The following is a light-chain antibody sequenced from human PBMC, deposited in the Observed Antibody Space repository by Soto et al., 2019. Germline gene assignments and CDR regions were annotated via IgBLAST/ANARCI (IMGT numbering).Light chain of an antibody. V-gene: IGLV2-8*01. J-gene: IGLJ1*01. Sequence: QSALTQPPSASGSPGQSVTISCTGTSSDVGGYNYVSWYQQHPGKAPKLMIYEVSKRPSAVPDRFSGSTSGNTVSLTVSGLQAEDEADYYGSSYAGSLYGFGTGTKVTVL. CDR3: SSYAGSLYG. CDR2: EVS. CDR1: SSDVGGYNY.